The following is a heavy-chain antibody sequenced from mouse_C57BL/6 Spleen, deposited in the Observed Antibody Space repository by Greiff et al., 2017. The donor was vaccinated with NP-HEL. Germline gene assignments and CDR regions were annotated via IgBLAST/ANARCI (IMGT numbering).Heavy chain of an antibody. CDR1: GFTFSSYT. CDR3: ARHSGYDGYCANAMDY. J-gene: IGHJ4*01. D-gene: IGHD2-3*01. V-gene: IGHV5-9*01. Sequence: EVQRVESGGGLVKPGGSLKLSCAASGFTFSSYTMSWVRQTPEKRLEWVATISGGGGNTYYPDSVKGRFTISRDNAKNTLYLQMSSLRSEDTAFYYCARHSGYDGYCANAMDYWGQGTSVTVSS. CDR2: ISGGGGNT.